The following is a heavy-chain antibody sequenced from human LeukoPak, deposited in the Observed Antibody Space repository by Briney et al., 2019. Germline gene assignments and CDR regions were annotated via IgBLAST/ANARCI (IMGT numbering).Heavy chain of an antibody. Sequence: GGSLRLSCAASGFTFSSYWMHWVRQAPGKGLVWVSRINSDGSSTSYADSVKGRFTISRDNAKNTLYLQMNSLRAEDTAVYYCARVESYSGGDYWGQGTLVTVSS. J-gene: IGHJ4*02. CDR1: GFTFSSYW. CDR2: INSDGSST. CDR3: ARVESYSGGDY. D-gene: IGHD1-26*01. V-gene: IGHV3-74*01.